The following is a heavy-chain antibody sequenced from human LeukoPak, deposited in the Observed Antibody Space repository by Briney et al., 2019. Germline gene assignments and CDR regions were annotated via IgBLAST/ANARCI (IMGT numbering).Heavy chain of an antibody. CDR1: GFTFSSYE. D-gene: IGHD2-2*01. V-gene: IGHV3-48*03. CDR2: ISSSGSTI. Sequence: QPGWSLRLSCAASGFTFSSYEMNWVRQAPGKGLEGVSYISSSGSTIYYADSVKGRFTISRDNAKNSLYLQMNSLRAEDTAVYYCARQAAMSHYYYGMDVWGQGTTVTVSS. J-gene: IGHJ6*02. CDR3: ARQAAMSHYYYGMDV.